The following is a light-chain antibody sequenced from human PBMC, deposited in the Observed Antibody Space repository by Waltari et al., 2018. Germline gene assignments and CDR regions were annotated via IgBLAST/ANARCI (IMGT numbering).Light chain of an antibody. Sequence: DIQMTQSPSTLYASVGDRVTITCRASQSMSSWLAWYQQKPGKAPKLLIYKASSLESGVPSRFSGSGSGTEFTLTISSLQPDDFATYYCQQYNSYSYTFGQGTKLEIK. J-gene: IGKJ2*01. V-gene: IGKV1-5*03. CDR2: KAS. CDR3: QQYNSYSYT. CDR1: QSMSSW.